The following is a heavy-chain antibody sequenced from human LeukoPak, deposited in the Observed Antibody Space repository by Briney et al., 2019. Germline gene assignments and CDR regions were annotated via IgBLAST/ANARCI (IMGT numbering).Heavy chain of an antibody. CDR1: GYTFTSYD. V-gene: IGHV7-4-1*02. CDR3: ARDGGYYYAPLYYYYYGMDV. Sequence: ASVKVSCKASGYTFTSYDINWVRQATGQGLEWMGWINTNTGNPTYAQGFTGRFVFSLDTSVSTAYLQISSLKAEDTAVYYCARDGGYYYAPLYYYYYGMDVWGQGTTVTVSS. J-gene: IGHJ6*02. D-gene: IGHD3-22*01. CDR2: INTNTGNP.